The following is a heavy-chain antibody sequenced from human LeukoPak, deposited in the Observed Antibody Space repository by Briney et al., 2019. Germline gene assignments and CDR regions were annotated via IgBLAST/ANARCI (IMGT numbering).Heavy chain of an antibody. D-gene: IGHD6-13*01. CDR2: INWNGGST. CDR1: GFTFDDYG. J-gene: IGHJ4*02. V-gene: IGHV3-20*04. CDR3: AREGGSSSWRDY. Sequence: AGGSLRLSCAASGFTFDDYGMSWVRQAPGKGLEWVSGINWNGGSTGYADSVKGRFTISRDNAKNSLYLQMNSLRAEDPALYYCAREGGSSSWRDYWGQGTLVTVSS.